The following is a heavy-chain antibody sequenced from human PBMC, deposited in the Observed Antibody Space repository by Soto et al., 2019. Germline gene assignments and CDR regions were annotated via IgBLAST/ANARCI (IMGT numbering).Heavy chain of an antibody. CDR3: ARSSIRDYYFDY. Sequence: QLQLQESGPGLVKPSETLSLTCTVSGGSISSSSYYWGWIRQPPGKGLEWIGSMYYSGNTYYNPSFERRVTISVDTSKNQFSLKLSSVTAADTAVYFCARSSIRDYYFDYWGQGTLVTVSS. CDR2: MYYSGNT. V-gene: IGHV4-39*01. J-gene: IGHJ4*02. CDR1: GGSISSSSYY. D-gene: IGHD6-6*01.